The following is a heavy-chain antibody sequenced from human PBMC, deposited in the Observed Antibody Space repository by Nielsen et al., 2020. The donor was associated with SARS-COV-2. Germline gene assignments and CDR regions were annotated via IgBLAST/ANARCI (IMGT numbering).Heavy chain of an antibody. CDR2: ISSSGSTI. V-gene: IGHV3-11*01. CDR3: ASSSTQQLVRGLDY. Sequence: GSLRLSCAASGFTFSDYYMSWIRQAPGKGLEWVSYISSSGSTIYYADSVKGRFTISRDNAKNSLYLQMNSLRAEDTAVYYCASSSTQQLVRGLDYWGQGTLVTVSS. J-gene: IGHJ4*02. D-gene: IGHD6-13*01. CDR1: GFTFSDYY.